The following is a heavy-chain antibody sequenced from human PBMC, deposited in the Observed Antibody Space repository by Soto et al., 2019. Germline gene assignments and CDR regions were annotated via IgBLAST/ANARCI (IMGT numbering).Heavy chain of an antibody. CDR2: ISIYNGNT. CDR3: ARAPGSSSRPLVFDY. Sequence: GGSVKVSFKASGDTFTSNGISWVRQAPGQGLEWLAWISIYNGNTQYAQKVQGRVTMTTDTSTNTAYMELRSLRSDDTAVYYCARAPGSSSRPLVFDYWGQGTLVTVSS. D-gene: IGHD6-6*01. J-gene: IGHJ4*02. CDR1: GDTFTSNG. V-gene: IGHV1-18*04.